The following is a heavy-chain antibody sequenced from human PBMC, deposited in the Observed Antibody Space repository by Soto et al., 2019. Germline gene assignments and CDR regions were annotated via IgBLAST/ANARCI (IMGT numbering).Heavy chain of an antibody. V-gene: IGHV3-30*18. J-gene: IGHJ4*02. CDR1: GFTLSSYG. Sequence: QVQLVESGGGVVQPGRSLRLSCAASGFTLSSYGMHWVRQAPGKGLEWVAVTSYDGRNKDYADSVKGRFTISRDNSKNTLYLQINSLRAEDTAVFYCAKGSGSYYGYFDYWGQGTLVTVSS. CDR2: TSYDGRNK. D-gene: IGHD1-26*01. CDR3: AKGSGSYYGYFDY.